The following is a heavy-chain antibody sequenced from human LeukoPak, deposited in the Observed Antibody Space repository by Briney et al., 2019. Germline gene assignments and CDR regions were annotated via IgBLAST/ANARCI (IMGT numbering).Heavy chain of an antibody. CDR2: INHSGST. D-gene: IGHD6-13*01. CDR3: ARDESSSWSPYYYYYGMDV. CDR1: GGSFSGYY. Sequence: PSETLSLTCAVYGGSFSGYYWSWIRQPPGKGLEWIGEINHSGSTNYNPSLKSRVTISVDTSKNQFSLKLSSVTAADTAVYYCARDESSSWSPYYYYYGMDVWGKGTTVTVSS. J-gene: IGHJ6*04. V-gene: IGHV4-34*01.